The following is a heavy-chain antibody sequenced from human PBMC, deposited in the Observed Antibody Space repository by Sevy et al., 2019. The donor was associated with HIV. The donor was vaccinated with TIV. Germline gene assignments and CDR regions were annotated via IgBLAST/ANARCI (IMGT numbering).Heavy chain of an antibody. CDR1: GGSINNYW. Sequence: SETLSLTCTVSGGSINNYWWGWIRQPAGKGLEWIGRIYSSGTADYNPSLKSRVTMSVDTARNQFSLKMRSVTAADPAVYFCARDDQDSWCGYYKVQYQYIMDVWGQGTTVTVSS. J-gene: IGHJ6*02. V-gene: IGHV4-4*07. D-gene: IGHD3-3*01. CDR2: IYSSGTA. CDR3: ARDDQDSWCGYYKVQYQYIMDV.